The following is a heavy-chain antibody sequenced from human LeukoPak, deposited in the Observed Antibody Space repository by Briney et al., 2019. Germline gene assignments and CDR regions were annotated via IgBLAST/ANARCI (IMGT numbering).Heavy chain of an antibody. CDR3: AKVGDYYGSGKYSNFDY. V-gene: IGHV3-23*01. CDR1: GFTFSNYG. CDR2: ISGSGSTT. Sequence: GGSLRLSCAASGFTFSNYGMHWVRQAPGKGLEWVSAISGSGSTTYYADSAKGRFTISRDNSKNTLYLQMSSLRAEDTAVYYCAKVGDYYGSGKYSNFDYWGQGTLVTVSS. J-gene: IGHJ4*02. D-gene: IGHD3-10*01.